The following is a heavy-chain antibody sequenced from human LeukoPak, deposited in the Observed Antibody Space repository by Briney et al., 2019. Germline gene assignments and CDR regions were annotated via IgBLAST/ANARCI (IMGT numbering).Heavy chain of an antibody. Sequence: PGGSLRLSCAASGFTVSSNYMSWVRQAPGKGLEWVSVIYSGGSTYYAASLKGRFTISRDNSKNTLYLQMNSLKAEDTAVYYCASGFRVIRYYYYYYYMDVWGKGTTVTVSS. J-gene: IGHJ6*03. CDR1: GFTVSSNY. V-gene: IGHV3-53*01. CDR3: ASGFRVIRYYYYYYYMDV. CDR2: IYSGGST. D-gene: IGHD3-22*01.